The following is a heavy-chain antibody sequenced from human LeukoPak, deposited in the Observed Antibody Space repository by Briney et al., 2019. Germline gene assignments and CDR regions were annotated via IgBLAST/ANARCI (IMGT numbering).Heavy chain of an antibody. CDR1: GFAFHDFA. J-gene: IGHJ4*02. D-gene: IGHD1-26*01. Sequence: GGSLRLSCAASGFAFHDFAMHWVRQDPGKVPEWVSLIHKDATTRYAESVKGRFAISRDNSKKSLYLQIDSLTTDDSAMYYCAKTRRSGTEYADFDRWGQGTLVTVSS. CDR3: AKTRRSGTEYADFDR. V-gene: IGHV3-43*02. CDR2: IHKDATT.